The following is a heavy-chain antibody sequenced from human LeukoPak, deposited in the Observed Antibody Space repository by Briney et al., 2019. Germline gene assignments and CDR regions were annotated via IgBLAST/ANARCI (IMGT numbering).Heavy chain of an antibody. CDR3: ASPFPRIAVAGTGLVFDY. Sequence: GRSLRLSCAASGFTFSSYAMHWVRQAPGKGLEWVAVISYDGSNKYYADSVKGRFTISRDNSKNTLYLQMNSLRAEDTAVYYCASPFPRIAVAGTGLVFDYWGQGTLVTVSS. J-gene: IGHJ4*02. D-gene: IGHD6-19*01. CDR2: ISYDGSNK. CDR1: GFTFSSYA. V-gene: IGHV3-30-3*01.